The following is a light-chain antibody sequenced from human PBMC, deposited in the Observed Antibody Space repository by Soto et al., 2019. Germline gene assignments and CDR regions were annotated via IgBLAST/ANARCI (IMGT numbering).Light chain of an antibody. V-gene: IGLV1-36*01. CDR2: FDT. CDR3: AAWDDSLNAHV. CDR1: SSNIGKNG. Sequence: QSVLTQPPSVSGAPTQRVTISCSGSSSNIGKNGVIWYQEVPGKAPKLLIYFDTLLPSGISGRFSGSKSGTSASLAITGLQSDDEARYYCAAWDDSLNAHVFGAGTKLTVL. J-gene: IGLJ1*01.